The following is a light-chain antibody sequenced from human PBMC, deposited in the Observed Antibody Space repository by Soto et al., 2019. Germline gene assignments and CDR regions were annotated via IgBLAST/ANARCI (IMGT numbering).Light chain of an antibody. Sequence: EIVLTQSPGTLSLSPGERATLSCRASQSISSSHLAWYQQKAGQAPRVLIYGASSRATGIPDRFSGSGSGTDFTLTISRLEPEDFAVYYCHQYVSSPWTFGQGTKVEIK. CDR1: QSISSSH. CDR2: GAS. CDR3: HQYVSSPWT. J-gene: IGKJ1*01. V-gene: IGKV3-20*01.